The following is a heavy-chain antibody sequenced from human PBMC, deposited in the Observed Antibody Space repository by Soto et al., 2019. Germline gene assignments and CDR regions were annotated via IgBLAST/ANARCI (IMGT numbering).Heavy chain of an antibody. CDR3: ARDARDYDGRGFDY. V-gene: IGHV3-48*02. J-gene: IGHJ4*02. CDR1: GFTFSSYS. D-gene: IGHD4-17*01. Sequence: PGGSLRLSCAASGFTFSSYSMNWVRQAPGKGLEWVSYISSSSSTIYYADSVKGRFTISRDNAKNSLYLQMNSLRDEDTAVYYCARDARDYDGRGFDYWGQGTLVTVSS. CDR2: ISSSSSTI.